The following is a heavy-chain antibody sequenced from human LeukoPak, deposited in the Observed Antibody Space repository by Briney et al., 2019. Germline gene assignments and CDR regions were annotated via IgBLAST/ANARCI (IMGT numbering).Heavy chain of an antibody. CDR1: GGTFSSYA. J-gene: IGHJ6*03. Sequence: ASVTVSCKSSGGTFSSYAISWVRQAPAQGIEWMGGIISIFGTANYAQKFQGKVTITADESTSTAYMELSSLRSEDTAVYYCASTGIAGIRYFYYFIDVWGKGTTVTVSS. CDR3: ASTGIAGIRYFYYFIDV. D-gene: IGHD1-20*01. CDR2: IISIFGTA. V-gene: IGHV1-69*13.